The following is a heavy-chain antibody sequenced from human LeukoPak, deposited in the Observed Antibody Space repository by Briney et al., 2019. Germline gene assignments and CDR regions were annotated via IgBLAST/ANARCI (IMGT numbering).Heavy chain of an antibody. V-gene: IGHV3-64*04. CDR2: ISTNGGST. J-gene: IGHJ6*03. Sequence: PGGSLRLSCAASGFTFSSYAMHWVRQAPGKGLEYVSGISTNGGSTYYADSVKGRFTISRDNSKNTLYLQMNSLRAEDTAVYYCAKESLWFGELFDYMDVWGKGTTVTISS. CDR3: AKESLWFGELFDYMDV. CDR1: GFTFSSYA. D-gene: IGHD3-10*01.